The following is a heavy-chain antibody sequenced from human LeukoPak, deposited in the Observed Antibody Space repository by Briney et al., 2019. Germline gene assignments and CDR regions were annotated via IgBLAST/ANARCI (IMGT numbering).Heavy chain of an antibody. CDR1: GGSISSYY. Sequence: SETLSLTCTVSGGSISSYYWSWIRQPPGKRLEWIGYIYYSGSTNYNPSLKSRVTISVDTSKNQFSLKLSSVTAADTAVYYCARKTEGAAFDIWGQGTMVTVSS. J-gene: IGHJ3*02. CDR3: ARKTEGAAFDI. D-gene: IGHD1-14*01. V-gene: IGHV4-59*01. CDR2: IYYSGST.